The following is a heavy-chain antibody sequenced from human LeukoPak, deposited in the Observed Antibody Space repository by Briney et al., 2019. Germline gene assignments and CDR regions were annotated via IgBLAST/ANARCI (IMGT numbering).Heavy chain of an antibody. CDR3: ARDFGDTAFDI. J-gene: IGHJ3*02. CDR1: GYXFTGYY. Sequence: ASVKVSCKASGYXFTGYYIHWVRQAPGQGLEWMGWINPNSGGTNYAQKFQGRVTMTRDTSISTAYMELSRLRSDDTAVYYCARDFGDTAFDIWGQGTMVTVSS. CDR2: INPNSGGT. D-gene: IGHD3-10*01. V-gene: IGHV1-2*02.